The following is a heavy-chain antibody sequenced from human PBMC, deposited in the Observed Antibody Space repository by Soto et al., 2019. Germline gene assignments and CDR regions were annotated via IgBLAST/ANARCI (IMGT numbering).Heavy chain of an antibody. J-gene: IGHJ2*01. CDR2: VYHSGKT. Sequence: QVQLQESGPGLVKPSETLSLTCTVSGDYISSHYWSWIRQPPGKGLEWIGYVYHSGKTDSNPSLKCRVTISMDTSKNQIALGLTSVTAAEAAGYYCSRPTGIAPAIWYFDLWGRGTLVTVSS. CDR3: SRPTGIAPAIWYFDL. CDR1: GDYISSHY. D-gene: IGHD6-13*01. V-gene: IGHV4-59*11.